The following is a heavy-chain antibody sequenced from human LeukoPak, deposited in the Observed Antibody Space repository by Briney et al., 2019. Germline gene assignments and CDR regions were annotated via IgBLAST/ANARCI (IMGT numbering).Heavy chain of an antibody. CDR2: TYYRSKWYN. CDR1: GDSVSSNSAA. CDR3: ARVPTLRVVTTPAYFDS. Sequence: SQTLSLTCAISGDSVSSNSAAWNWIRQSPSRGLEWLGRTYYRSKWYNDYAVSVKSRITINPDTSKNQFSLQLNSVTPEDTAVYYCARVPTLRVVTTPAYFDSWGQGTPVTVSS. J-gene: IGHJ4*02. V-gene: IGHV6-1*01. D-gene: IGHD2-21*02.